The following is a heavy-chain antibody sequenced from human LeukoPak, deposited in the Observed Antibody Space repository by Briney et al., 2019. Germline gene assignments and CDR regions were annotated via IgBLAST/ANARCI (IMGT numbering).Heavy chain of an antibody. CDR1: GFTFGNYA. CDR3: AKGFYGSGSLDS. Sequence: GGSLRLSCAASGFTFGNYAMSWVRQAPGKGLEWVSAISGSGGSTNYADSVKGRFTISRDNSKNTVHLQMNSLRAEDTAVYLCAKGFYGSGSLDSWGLGTLVTVSS. J-gene: IGHJ4*02. V-gene: IGHV3-23*01. CDR2: ISGSGGST. D-gene: IGHD3-10*01.